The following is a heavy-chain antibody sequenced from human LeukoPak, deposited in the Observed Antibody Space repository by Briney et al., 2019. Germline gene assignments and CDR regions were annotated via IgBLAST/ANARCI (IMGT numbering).Heavy chain of an antibody. Sequence: GGSLRLSCAASGFTFSKYAMSWVRQAPGKGLEWVSTVNDRGTGTYYADSVKGRFTISRDNSKNTLYLQMNSLRAEDTAVYYCATPGDFYDVDYWGQGTLVTVSS. CDR3: ATPGDFYDVDY. J-gene: IGHJ4*02. V-gene: IGHV3-23*01. D-gene: IGHD5/OR15-5a*01. CDR1: GFTFSKYA. CDR2: VNDRGTGT.